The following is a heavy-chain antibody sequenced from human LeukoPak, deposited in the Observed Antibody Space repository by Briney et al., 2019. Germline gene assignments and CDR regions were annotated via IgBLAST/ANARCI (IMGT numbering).Heavy chain of an antibody. CDR2: IYYSGST. J-gene: IGHJ4*02. V-gene: IGHV4-59*08. Sequence: SETLSLTCTVSGGSISSYYWSWIRQPPGKGLEWIGYIYYSGSTNYNPSLKSRVTISVDTSKNQFSLKLSSVTAADTAVYYCARRGVGVSFDYWGQGTLVTVSS. CDR3: ARRGVGVSFDY. CDR1: GGSISSYY. D-gene: IGHD1-26*01.